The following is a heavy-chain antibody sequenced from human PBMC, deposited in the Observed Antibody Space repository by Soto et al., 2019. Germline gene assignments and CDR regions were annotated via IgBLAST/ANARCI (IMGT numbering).Heavy chain of an antibody. CDR1: GYTFTGYY. CDR2: INPNSGGT. J-gene: IGHJ4*02. Sequence: ASVKVSCKASGYTFTGYYMHWVRQAPGQGLEWMGWINPNSGGTNYAQKFQGRVTMTRDTSISTAYMELSRLRSDDTAMYYCARTPWGNAVAGFDYWGQGTLVTVSS. CDR3: ARTPWGNAVAGFDY. D-gene: IGHD6-19*01. V-gene: IGHV1-2*02.